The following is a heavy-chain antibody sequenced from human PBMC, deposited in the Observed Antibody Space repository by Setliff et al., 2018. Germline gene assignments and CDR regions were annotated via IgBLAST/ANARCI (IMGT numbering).Heavy chain of an antibody. D-gene: IGHD5-12*01. CDR1: GYTFRKYA. CDR2: ISVYNGDT. V-gene: IGHV1-18*01. J-gene: IGHJ6*02. CDR3: ARTSGYEKHYYYYYGMDV. Sequence: GASVKVSCKASGYTFRKYAFAWVRQAPGQGLEWVGWISVYNGDTNYAQKFQGRVMITTDEYTSTAYMELSSLRSEDTAVYYCARTSGYEKHYYYYYGMDVWGQGTTVTVSS.